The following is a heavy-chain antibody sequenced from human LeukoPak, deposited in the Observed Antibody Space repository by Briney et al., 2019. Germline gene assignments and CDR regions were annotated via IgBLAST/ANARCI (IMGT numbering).Heavy chain of an antibody. V-gene: IGHV3-11*04. J-gene: IGHJ4*02. CDR2: ISSSGSTI. CDR3: ARITVTTSF. Sequence: PGGSLRLSCAASGFTVSSNYMSWVRQAPGKGLEWVSYISSSGSTIYYADSVKGRFTISRDNAKNSLYLQVNSLRAEDTAVYYCARITVTTSFWGQGTLVTVSS. CDR1: GFTVSSNY. D-gene: IGHD4-17*01.